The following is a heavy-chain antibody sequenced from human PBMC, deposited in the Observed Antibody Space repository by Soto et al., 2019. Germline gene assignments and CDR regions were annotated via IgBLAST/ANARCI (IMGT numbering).Heavy chain of an antibody. CDR3: AKDPPLYGSGSYSTNWFDP. V-gene: IGHV3-23*01. CDR1: GFTFSSYA. J-gene: IGHJ5*02. CDR2: ISGSGGST. D-gene: IGHD3-10*01. Sequence: QPGGSLRLSCAASGFTFSSYAMSWVRQAPGKGLEWVSAISGSGGSTYYADSVKGRFTISRDNSKNTLYLQMNSLRAEDTAVYYCAKDPPLYGSGSYSTNWFDPWGQGTLVTVSS.